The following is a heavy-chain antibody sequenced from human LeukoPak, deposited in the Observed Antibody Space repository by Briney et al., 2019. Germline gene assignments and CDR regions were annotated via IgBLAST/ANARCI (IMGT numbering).Heavy chain of an antibody. CDR3: ARQQLVLWFDP. CDR2: IYYSGST. Sequence: KPSETLSLTCTVSGGSISSYYWSWIRQPPGKGLEWIGYIYYSGSTNYNPSLKSRVTISVDTSKNQFSLKLSSVTAADTAVYYCARQQLVLWFDPWGQGTLVTVSS. CDR1: GGSISSYY. J-gene: IGHJ5*02. D-gene: IGHD6-13*01. V-gene: IGHV4-59*01.